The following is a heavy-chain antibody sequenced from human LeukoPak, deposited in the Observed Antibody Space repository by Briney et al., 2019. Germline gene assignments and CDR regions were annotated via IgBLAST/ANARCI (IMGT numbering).Heavy chain of an antibody. J-gene: IGHJ6*02. CDR3: AKQAATGNYYYGMDV. D-gene: IGHD2-15*01. Sequence: GGSLRLSCAASGFTVSSNYMSWVRQAPGKGLEWVSAISGSGGSTYYADSVKGRFTISRDNSKNTLYLQMNSLRAEDTAVYYCAKQAATGNYYYGMDVWGQGTTVTVSS. CDR1: GFTVSSNY. CDR2: ISGSGGST. V-gene: IGHV3-23*01.